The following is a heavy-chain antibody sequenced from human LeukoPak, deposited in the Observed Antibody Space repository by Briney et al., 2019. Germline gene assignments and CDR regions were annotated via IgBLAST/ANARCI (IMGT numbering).Heavy chain of an antibody. CDR1: GGSFSGYY. V-gene: IGHV4-34*01. CDR2: INHSGST. D-gene: IGHD3-22*01. CDR3: ARVDPSYYYDSSGYYRYFQH. Sequence: SETLSLTCAVYGGSFSGYYWSWIRQPPGKGLEWIGEINHSGSTNYNPSLKSRVTISVDTSKNQFSLKLSSVTAADTAVYYCARVDPSYYYDSSGYYRYFQHWGQGTLVTVSS. J-gene: IGHJ1*01.